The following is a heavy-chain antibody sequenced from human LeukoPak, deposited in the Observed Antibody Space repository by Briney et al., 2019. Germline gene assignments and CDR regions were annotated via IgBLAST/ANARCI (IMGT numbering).Heavy chain of an antibody. D-gene: IGHD3-22*01. CDR1: GGSLSSSSYY. CDR2: IYYSGST. V-gene: IGHV4-39*07. CDR3: ARAGYDSSGYYYTVFDY. Sequence: SETLSLTCTVSGGSLSSSSYYWGWIRQPPGTGLEWLGSIYYSGSTYYNPSLKSRVTISVDTSKNQFSLKLSSVTAADTAVYYCARAGYDSSGYYYTVFDYWGQGTLVTVSS. J-gene: IGHJ4*02.